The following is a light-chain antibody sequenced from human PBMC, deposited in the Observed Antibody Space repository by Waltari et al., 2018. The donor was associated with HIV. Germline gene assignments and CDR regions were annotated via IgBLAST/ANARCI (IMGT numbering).Light chain of an antibody. J-gene: IGKJ5*01. CDR1: QRVRNI. CDR3: KQYNYWPLT. CDR2: GAS. V-gene: IGKV3-15*01. Sequence: EVIMTQSPGTLSVSPGDTITLSCWASQRVRNIVAWYQEKPGQPPRLLMYGASTRVPGVPARFSGGGSGTYFTLTISGLQSEDLAAYYCKQYNYWPLTFGQGTRLDLK.